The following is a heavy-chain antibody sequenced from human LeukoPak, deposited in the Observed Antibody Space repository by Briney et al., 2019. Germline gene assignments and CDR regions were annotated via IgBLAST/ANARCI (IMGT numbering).Heavy chain of an antibody. V-gene: IGHV3-7*01. D-gene: IGHD3-22*01. J-gene: IGHJ4*02. CDR1: GFTFTSYW. CDR2: INQDGGGR. Sequence: GGSLRLSCAASGFTFTSYWMTWVRQAPGKGLEWVANINQDGGGRYYVDSVKGRFTISRDNAKNSVHLQMSSLRADDTAVYYCARDGAPYYYDSSGYNDYWGQGTLVTVSS. CDR3: ARDGAPYYYDSSGYNDY.